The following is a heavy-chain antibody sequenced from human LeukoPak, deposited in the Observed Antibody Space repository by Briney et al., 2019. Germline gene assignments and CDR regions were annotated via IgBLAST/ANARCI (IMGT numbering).Heavy chain of an antibody. V-gene: IGHV3-7*01. D-gene: IGHD2-8*02. CDR1: GVSFSSYY. J-gene: IGHJ4*02. CDR2: IKQDGSEK. Sequence: GGALRLSCAASGVSFSSYYRGWGRQAPGKGLEWVAHIKQDGSEKYYVESVKGRFTISRDNAKNSLYLQMNSLRAEDTAVYYCARDRGVTGYWGQGTLVTVSS. CDR3: ARDRGVTGY.